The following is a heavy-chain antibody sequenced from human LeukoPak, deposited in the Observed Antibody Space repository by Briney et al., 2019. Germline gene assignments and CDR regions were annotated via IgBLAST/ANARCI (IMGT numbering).Heavy chain of an antibody. J-gene: IGHJ4*02. V-gene: IGHV3-30*18. D-gene: IGHD4-17*01. CDR1: GFSFISYG. CDR3: AKRPSDYGDYVSYFDY. Sequence: PGGSLRLSCAASGFSFISYGMHWVRQASGKGLEWVGVISDDGRRKDYADSVKGRLTISRDNSKDTLYLQMNSLRAEDTAVYYCAKRPSDYGDYVSYFDYWGQGTLVTVSS. CDR2: ISDDGRRK.